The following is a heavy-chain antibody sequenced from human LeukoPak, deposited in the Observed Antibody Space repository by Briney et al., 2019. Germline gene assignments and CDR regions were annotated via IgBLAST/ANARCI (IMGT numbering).Heavy chain of an antibody. D-gene: IGHD3-16*01. CDR2: INPNSGGT. J-gene: IGHJ1*01. CDR1: GYTFTGYY. CDR3: AREGGTVNFQH. Sequence: ASVKVSCKASGYTFTGYYMHWVRQAPGQGLEWMGWINPNSGGTNYAQTFQGRVTITRDTPISTAYMDLSRLTSDDTAVYYCAREGGTVNFQHWGQGTLVTVSS. V-gene: IGHV1-2*02.